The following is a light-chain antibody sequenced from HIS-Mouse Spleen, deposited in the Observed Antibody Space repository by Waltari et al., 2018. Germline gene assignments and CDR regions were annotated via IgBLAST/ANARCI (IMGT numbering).Light chain of an antibody. CDR1: SSDVGGYNY. J-gene: IGLJ3*02. Sequence: QSALTQPASVSGSPGQSITISCTGTSSDVGGYNYVSWYQQHPGKAPKLMIYDVSNRPPGVSNRFSGSKSGNTASLTISGLQAEDDADYYCSSYTSSSTRVFGGGTKLTVL. CDR2: DVS. V-gene: IGLV2-14*03. CDR3: SSYTSSSTRV.